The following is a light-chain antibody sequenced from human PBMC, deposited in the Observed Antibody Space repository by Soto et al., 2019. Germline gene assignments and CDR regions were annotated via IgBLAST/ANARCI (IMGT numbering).Light chain of an antibody. V-gene: IGLV1-44*01. J-gene: IGLJ1*01. CDR1: SSNIGSNT. CDR3: AAWDDSLNGPL. Sequence: VLTQPPSASGTPGQRVTISCSGSSSNIGSNTVNWYQQLPGTAPKLLIYSNNQRPSGVPDRFSGSKSGTSASLAISGLQSEDEADYYCAAWDDSLNGPLFGTGTKLTVL. CDR2: SNN.